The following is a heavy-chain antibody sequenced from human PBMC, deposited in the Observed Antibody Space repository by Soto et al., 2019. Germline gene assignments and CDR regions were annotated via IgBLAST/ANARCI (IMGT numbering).Heavy chain of an antibody. V-gene: IGHV2-5*02. CDR3: AHRGYMYGNWDHGYFDY. CDR1: GFSLTTSGVG. J-gene: IGHJ4*02. Sequence: QITLKESGPTRVKPTQTLALTCTFSGFSLTTSGVGVGWIRKTPGKALEWLAVIYWDDDKRYSPSLKSRLTNTKNTSKNQVVLTMAYMDPADTATYFCAHRGYMYGNWDHGYFDYWGQGTLVTVSS. CDR2: IYWDDDK. D-gene: IGHD5-18*01.